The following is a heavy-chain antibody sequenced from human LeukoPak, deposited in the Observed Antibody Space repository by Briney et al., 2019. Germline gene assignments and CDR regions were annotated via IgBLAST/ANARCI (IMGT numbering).Heavy chain of an antibody. D-gene: IGHD3-3*01. CDR2: ISGGGTTT. V-gene: IGHV3-23*01. Sequence: GGSLIVSCAASGFTFNNYAMSWFRQAPGKGLEWVSVISGGGTTTYYADSVKGRFTISRDNSRSTLYLQMNSLRAEDTAVYYCAKEARNTVFGVVMRYFDYWGQGTLVTVSS. CDR3: AKEARNTVFGVVMRYFDY. CDR1: GFTFNNYA. J-gene: IGHJ4*02.